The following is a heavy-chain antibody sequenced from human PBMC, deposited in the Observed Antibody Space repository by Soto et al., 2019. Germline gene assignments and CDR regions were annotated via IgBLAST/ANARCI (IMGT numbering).Heavy chain of an antibody. J-gene: IGHJ4*02. Sequence: ASVKVSYKASGYTFTSYDINWVRQATGQGLEWMGWMNPNSGNTGYAQKFQGRVTMTRNTSISTAYMELSSLRSEDTAVYYCAREYSSGWYRVFDYWGQGTLVTVSS. D-gene: IGHD6-19*01. CDR3: AREYSSGWYRVFDY. CDR1: GYTFTSYD. CDR2: MNPNSGNT. V-gene: IGHV1-8*02.